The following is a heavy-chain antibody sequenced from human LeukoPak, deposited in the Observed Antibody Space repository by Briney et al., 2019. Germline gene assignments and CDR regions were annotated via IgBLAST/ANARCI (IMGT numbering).Heavy chain of an antibody. J-gene: IGHJ4*02. Sequence: PGRSLRLSCAASGFTFSSYAMHWVRQAPGKGLEWVAVISYDGSNKYYADSVKGRFTISRDDSRNTLYLQMNSLRAEDTAVYYCARDHRGGVGSSRWFDYRGQGTLVTVSS. CDR3: ARDHRGGVGSSRWFDY. CDR1: GFTFSSYA. CDR2: ISYDGSNK. D-gene: IGHD1-26*01. V-gene: IGHV3-30*04.